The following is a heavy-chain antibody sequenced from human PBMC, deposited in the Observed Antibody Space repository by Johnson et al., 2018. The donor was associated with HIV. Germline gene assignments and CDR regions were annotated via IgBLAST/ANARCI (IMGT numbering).Heavy chain of an antibody. Sequence: EVQLVESGGGLVKPGGSLRLSCAASGFTFSYAWMNWVRQAPGKGLEWVGRIKSKTDGGTTDYAAPVKGRFTISRDDSKNTLYLQMNSLKTEDTAVYYCRSWGSSGYYAPFYHDAFDIWGQGTMVTVSS. J-gene: IGHJ3*02. CDR2: IKSKTDGGTT. V-gene: IGHV3-15*01. CDR1: GFTFSYAW. D-gene: IGHD3-22*01. CDR3: RSWGSSGYYAPFYHDAFDI.